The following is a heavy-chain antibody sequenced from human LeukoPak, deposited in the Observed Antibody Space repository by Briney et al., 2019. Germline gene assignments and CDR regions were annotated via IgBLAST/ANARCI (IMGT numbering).Heavy chain of an antibody. J-gene: IGHJ4*02. CDR2: ISYDGSNK. CDR3: ARGDHRTGYSGSYGVGY. CDR1: GFTFSSYA. Sequence: GGSLRLSCAASGFTFSSYAMHWVRQAPGKGLEWVAVISYDGSNKYYADSVKGRFTISRDNSKNTLYLQMNSLRAEDTAVYYCARGDHRTGYSGSYGVGYWGQGTLVTVSS. D-gene: IGHD1-26*01. V-gene: IGHV3-30-3*01.